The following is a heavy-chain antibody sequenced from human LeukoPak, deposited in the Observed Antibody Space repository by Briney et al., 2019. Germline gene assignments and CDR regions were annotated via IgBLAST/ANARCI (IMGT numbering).Heavy chain of an antibody. CDR2: IYPGDSDT. J-gene: IGHJ5*02. V-gene: IGHV5-51*01. Sequence: GESLKISCKGSGYSFISYWIGWVRQIPGKGLEGMGIIYPGDSDTRYSPSFQGQVTISADKSISTAYLQWSSLKASDTAMYYCARQSSSYDILTGYSTNNWFDPWGQGTLVTVSS. D-gene: IGHD3-9*01. CDR3: ARQSSSYDILTGYSTNNWFDP. CDR1: GYSFISYW.